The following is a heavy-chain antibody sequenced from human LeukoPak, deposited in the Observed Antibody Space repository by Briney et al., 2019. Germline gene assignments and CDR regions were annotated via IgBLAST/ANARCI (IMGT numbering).Heavy chain of an antibody. J-gene: IGHJ4*02. Sequence: SETLSLTCTVSGGSISSYYWSWIRQPPGKGLEWIGYIYDSGSTNYNPSLKSRVTISVDTSKNQFSLKLSFVTAADAAVYYCARGIRAWLFDYWGQGTLVSVSS. CDR3: ARGIRAWLFDY. D-gene: IGHD3-22*01. V-gene: IGHV4-59*01. CDR1: GGSISSYY. CDR2: IYDSGST.